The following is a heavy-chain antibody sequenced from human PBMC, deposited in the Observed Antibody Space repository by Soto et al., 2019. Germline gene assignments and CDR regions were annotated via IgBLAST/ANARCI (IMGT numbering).Heavy chain of an antibody. CDR1: GFIFSSYG. CDR2: IWFDGSDK. J-gene: IGHJ6*02. V-gene: IGHV3-33*01. Sequence: QLGGSLRLSCAASGFIFSSYGMHWVRQAPGKGLEWVAVIWFDGSDKYYADSVKGRFTISRDNSKNTLYLQMNSLRAEDTAVYYCARDRWWFGEPHLVRFPTSYGMDVWGQGTTVTVSS. CDR3: ARDRWWFGEPHLVRFPTSYGMDV. D-gene: IGHD3-10*01.